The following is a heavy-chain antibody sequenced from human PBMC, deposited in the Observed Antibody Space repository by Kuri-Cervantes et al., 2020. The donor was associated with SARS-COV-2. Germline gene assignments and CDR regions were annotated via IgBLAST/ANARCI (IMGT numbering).Heavy chain of an antibody. CDR1: GGSFSGYY. CDR3: ARRWFDFWSGYYIFDY. J-gene: IGHJ4*02. D-gene: IGHD3-3*01. CDR2: INHSGST. Sequence: GSLRLSCAVYGGSFSGYYWSWIRQPPGKGLEWIGEINHSGSTYYNPSLKSRVTISVDTSKNQFSLKLSSVTAADTAVYYCARRWFDFWSGYYIFDYWGQGTLVTVSS. V-gene: IGHV4-34*01.